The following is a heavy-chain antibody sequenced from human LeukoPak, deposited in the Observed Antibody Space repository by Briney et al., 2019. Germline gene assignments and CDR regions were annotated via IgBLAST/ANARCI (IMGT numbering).Heavy chain of an antibody. J-gene: IGHJ5*02. CDR3: ARGYNTNWFDP. D-gene: IGHD1-14*01. Sequence: GGSLRLSCAASGFTFSSYSMNWVRQAPGKGLEWVSYISSSSSTIYYADSVKGRFTISRDNAKNSLYLQMNSLRAEDTAVYYCARGYNTNWFDPWGQGTLVTVSS. V-gene: IGHV3-48*01. CDR1: GFTFSSYS. CDR2: ISSSSSTI.